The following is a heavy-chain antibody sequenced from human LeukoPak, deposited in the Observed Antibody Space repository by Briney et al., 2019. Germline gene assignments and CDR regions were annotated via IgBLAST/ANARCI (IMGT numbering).Heavy chain of an antibody. CDR1: GYTFTSYD. V-gene: IGHV1-8*01. Sequence: ASVKVSCKASGYTFTSYDINWVRQATGQGLEWMGWMNPNSGNTGYAQKLQGRVTMTTDTSTSTAYMELRSLRSDDTAVYYCARAGEVYNSGSYLEYWGQGTLVTVSS. CDR2: MNPNSGNT. CDR3: ARAGEVYNSGSYLEY. D-gene: IGHD6-19*01. J-gene: IGHJ4*02.